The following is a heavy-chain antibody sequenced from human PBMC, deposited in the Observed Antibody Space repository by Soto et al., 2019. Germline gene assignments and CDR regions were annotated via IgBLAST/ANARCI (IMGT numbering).Heavy chain of an antibody. J-gene: IGHJ6*03. CDR2: IGSSGLSV. V-gene: IGHV3-11*01. Sequence: QVHLVESGGGLVKPGGSLRLSCAASGFTFSDYQMSWIRQAPGQGLEWVSYIGSSGLSVYYEDSVKGRFTISRDNANNSLYLEMNSLRAEDSAVYYCARDLRQLRSHNYYCYCLDVWGKGTTVSVSS. CDR3: ARDLRQLRSHNYYCYCLDV. D-gene: IGHD2-2*01. CDR1: GFTFSDYQ.